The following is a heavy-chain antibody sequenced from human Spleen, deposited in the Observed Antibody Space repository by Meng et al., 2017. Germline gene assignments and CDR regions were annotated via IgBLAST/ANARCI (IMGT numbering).Heavy chain of an antibody. CDR1: CYSLSRDG. J-gene: IGHJ4*02. CDR3: VTRGNPYLNC. Sequence: HLVQAGARVTMPGAAAEVSCGASCYSLSRDGFSRVRQAPGQGLEWLGWINTYTGKTDYAQKFQGRVTLTTDTFTSTAYMELRSLKSDDTAVYYCVTRGNPYLNCWGQGTLVTVSS. V-gene: IGHV1-18*01. CDR2: INTYTGKT.